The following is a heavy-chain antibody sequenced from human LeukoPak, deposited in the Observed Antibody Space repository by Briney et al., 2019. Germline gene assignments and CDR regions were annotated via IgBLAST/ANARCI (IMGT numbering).Heavy chain of an antibody. D-gene: IGHD6-6*01. V-gene: IGHV4-59*08. CDR1: GGSVSNYY. Sequence: SETLSLTCSVSGGSVSNYYWSWIRQPPGKGLEWIGYVYYTGSTNYNPSLKSRVTMFEDKSKNQFSLRLYSVTVADAAVYYCARHFAYSSSSYFDYWGQGSLVTVSS. J-gene: IGHJ4*02. CDR2: VYYTGST. CDR3: ARHFAYSSSSYFDY.